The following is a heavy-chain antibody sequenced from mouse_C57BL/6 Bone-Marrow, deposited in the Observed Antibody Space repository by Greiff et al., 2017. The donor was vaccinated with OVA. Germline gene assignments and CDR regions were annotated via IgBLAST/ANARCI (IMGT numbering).Heavy chain of an antibody. CDR3: ARGITTVVDGY. J-gene: IGHJ2*01. V-gene: IGHV1-26*01. Sequence: VHVQQSGPELVKPGASPHLSCKASGYTFTNYYMNWVKQSPGQRLEWIGYITPNNGGTSYNQKFKGKATLTVDQSSSTAYMELRSLTSEDSAVYYCARGITTVVDGYWGQGTTLTVSS. D-gene: IGHD1-1*01. CDR2: ITPNNGGT. CDR1: GYTFTNYY.